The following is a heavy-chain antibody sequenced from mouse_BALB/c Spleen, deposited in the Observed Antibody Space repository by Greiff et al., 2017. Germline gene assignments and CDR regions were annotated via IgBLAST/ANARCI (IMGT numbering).Heavy chain of an antibody. J-gene: IGHJ4*01. V-gene: IGHV14-1*02. CDR1: GFNIKDYY. CDR2: IDPENGNT. CDR3: YRYGAMDY. Sequence: VQLKQSGAELVRPGALVKLSCKASGFNIKDYYMHWVKQRPEQGLEWIGWIDPENGNTIYDPKFQGKASITADTSSNTAYLQLSSLTSEDTAVYYCYRYGAMDYWGQGTSVTVSS. D-gene: IGHD1-1*01.